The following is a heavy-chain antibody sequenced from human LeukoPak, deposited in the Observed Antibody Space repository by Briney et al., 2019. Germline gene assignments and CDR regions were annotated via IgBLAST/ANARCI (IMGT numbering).Heavy chain of an antibody. CDR1: GGSFSSYY. V-gene: IGHV4-59*08. CDR2: IYYSGST. J-gene: IGHJ6*03. CDR3: ARHFAFSYYYMDV. Sequence: SETLSLTCGVYGGSFSSYYWSWIRQPPGKGLEWIGYIYYSGSTNYNPSLKSRVTISVDTSKNQFSLKLSSVTAADTAVYYCARHFAFSYYYMDVWGKGTTVTVSS.